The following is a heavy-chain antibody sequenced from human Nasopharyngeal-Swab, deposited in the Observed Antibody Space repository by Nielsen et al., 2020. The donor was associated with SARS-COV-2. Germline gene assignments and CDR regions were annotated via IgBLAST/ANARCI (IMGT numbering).Heavy chain of an antibody. V-gene: IGHV1-2*06. CDR3: ARSPYADPLGLVY. D-gene: IGHD4-17*01. Sequence: ASVKVSCRASGYTFTGYYMHWVRQAPGQGLEWMGRINPNSGGTNYAQKFQGRVTMTRDTSISTAYMELSGLRSDDTAVYYCARSPYADPLGLVYWGQGTLVTVSS. CDR2: INPNSGGT. CDR1: GYTFTGYY. J-gene: IGHJ4*02.